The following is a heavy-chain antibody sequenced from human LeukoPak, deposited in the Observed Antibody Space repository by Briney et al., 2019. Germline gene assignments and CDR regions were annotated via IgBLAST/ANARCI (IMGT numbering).Heavy chain of an antibody. CDR2: IYYSGST. Sequence: SQTLSLTCTVSGDSISSGDYYWSWIRQPPGKGLEWIGYIYYSGSTDYNPSLKSRVSISVDTSKNQFSLKLSSMTAADTAVYYCARGSGYIVYWGQGTLVTVSS. CDR3: ARGSGYIVY. D-gene: IGHD3-22*01. V-gene: IGHV4-30-4*01. CDR1: GDSISSGDYY. J-gene: IGHJ4*02.